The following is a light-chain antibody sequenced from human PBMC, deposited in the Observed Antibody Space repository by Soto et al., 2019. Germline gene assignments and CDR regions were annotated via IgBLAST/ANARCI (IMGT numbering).Light chain of an antibody. CDR2: DAS. CDR3: KQYNSYFRT. Sequence: DIQMTQSPSTLSASVGDRVTITCRASQSISSWLAWYQQKPGKAPKLLIYDASSLESGVQSRFSGSGSGTEFTLTISGLQPDDFATYYCKQYNSYFRTFGQGTKVDIK. J-gene: IGKJ1*01. CDR1: QSISSW. V-gene: IGKV1-5*01.